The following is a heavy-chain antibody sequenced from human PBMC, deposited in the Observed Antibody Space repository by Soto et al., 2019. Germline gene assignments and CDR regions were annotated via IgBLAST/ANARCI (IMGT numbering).Heavy chain of an antibody. CDR1: GYTFTGYY. J-gene: IGHJ4*02. Sequence: ASVKVSCKASGYTFTGYYMHWVRQAPGQGLEWMGWINPNSGGTNYAQKLQGRVTMTRDPSISTAYMELSRLRSDDTAVYYCARDIDMDIVVEVAATAPGYWGQGTLVTVPS. D-gene: IGHD2-15*01. CDR3: ARDIDMDIVVEVAATAPGY. V-gene: IGHV1-2*02. CDR2: INPNSGGT.